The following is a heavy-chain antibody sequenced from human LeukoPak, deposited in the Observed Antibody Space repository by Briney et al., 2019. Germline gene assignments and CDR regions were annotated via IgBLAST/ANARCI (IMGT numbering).Heavy chain of an antibody. V-gene: IGHV1-46*01. D-gene: IGHD3-10*01. CDR2: INPSGGST. CDR1: GYTFTSYY. CDR3: ARCQGITMVRGVIIPNYYYYGMDV. Sequence: ASVRVSCKASGYTFTSYYMHWVRQAPGQGLEWMGIINPSGGSTSYAQKFQGRVTMTRDTSTSTVYMELSSLRSEDTAVYYCARCQGITMVRGVIIPNYYYYGMDVWGQGTTVTVSS. J-gene: IGHJ6*02.